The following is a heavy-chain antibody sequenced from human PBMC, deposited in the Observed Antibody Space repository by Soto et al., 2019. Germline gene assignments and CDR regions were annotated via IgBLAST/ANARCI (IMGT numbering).Heavy chain of an antibody. V-gene: IGHV4-39*01. CDR3: ARRRAQMATLDY. CDR1: GGSISSSSYY. CDR2: IYYSGST. J-gene: IGHJ4*02. D-gene: IGHD5-12*01. Sequence: SETLSLTCTVSGGSISSSSYYWGWIRQPPGKGLEWIGSIYYSGSTYYNPSLKSRVTISVGTSKNQFSLKLSSVTAADTAVYYCARRRAQMATLDYWGQGTLVTVSS.